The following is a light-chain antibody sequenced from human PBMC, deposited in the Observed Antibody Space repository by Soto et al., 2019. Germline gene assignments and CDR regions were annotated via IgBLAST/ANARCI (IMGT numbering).Light chain of an antibody. V-gene: IGKV3-20*01. Sequence: EIVLTQFPGTVSLSPGERATLSCRASQSVTSSYLAWYQQKPGQAPRLLIYAAYSSATGIADWFSGSGSGTEVTLTIIRLEPDDFAMYYCHQHGISRVWTFGQGTKVEVK. CDR1: QSVTSSY. CDR2: AAY. J-gene: IGKJ1*01. CDR3: HQHGISRVWT.